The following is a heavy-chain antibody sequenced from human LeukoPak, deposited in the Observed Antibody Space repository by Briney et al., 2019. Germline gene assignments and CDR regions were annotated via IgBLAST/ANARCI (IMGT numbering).Heavy chain of an antibody. V-gene: IGHV3-74*01. CDR1: GFTFSSDW. CDR2: IKSDGSGT. D-gene: IGHD3-22*01. CDR3: VRGGYYYYFES. Sequence: GGSLRLSCAASGFTFSSDWMHWVRLAPGKRLVWVSRIKSDGSGTTYADSVKGRFSISIDNAKNTLYLQMNRLRAEDTAVYYCVRGGYYYYFESWGQGTLVTVSS. J-gene: IGHJ4*02.